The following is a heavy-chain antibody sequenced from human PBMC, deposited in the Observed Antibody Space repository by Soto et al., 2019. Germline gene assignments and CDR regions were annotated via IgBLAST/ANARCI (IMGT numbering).Heavy chain of an antibody. D-gene: IGHD3-10*01. J-gene: IGHJ5*02. CDR3: ARWFGELSWFDP. Sequence: SETLSLTCTVSGGSISSGGYYWSWIRQHPGKGLEWIGYIYYSGSTYYNPSLKSRVTISVDTSKNQFSLKLSSVTAADTAVYYCARWFGELSWFDPWGQGTLVTVSS. V-gene: IGHV4-31*03. CDR2: IYYSGST. CDR1: GGSISSGGYY.